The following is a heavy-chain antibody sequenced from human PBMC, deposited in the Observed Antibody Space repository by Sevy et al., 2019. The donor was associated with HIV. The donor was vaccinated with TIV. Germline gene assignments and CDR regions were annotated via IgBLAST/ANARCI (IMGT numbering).Heavy chain of an antibody. J-gene: IGHJ4*02. D-gene: IGHD6-13*01. CDR2: IYYSGST. Sequence: SETLSLTCTVSGDSINFYYWNWIWQPPGKGLESIGYIYYSGSTDYSPSLKSQVSMSVDTSKNHFSLKLNTVTAADTAIYYCARGGPNQQQLDYFDYWGQGTLVTVSS. V-gene: IGHV4-59*01. CDR3: ARGGPNQQQLDYFDY. CDR1: GDSINFYY.